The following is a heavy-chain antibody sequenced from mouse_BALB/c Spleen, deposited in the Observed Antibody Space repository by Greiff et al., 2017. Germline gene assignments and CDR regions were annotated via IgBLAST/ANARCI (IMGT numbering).Heavy chain of an antibody. V-gene: IGHV2-9-2*01. CDR1: GFSLTSYD. Sequence: VHLVESGPGLVAPSQSLSITCTVSGFSLTSYDISWIRQPPGKGLEWLGVIWTGGGTNYNSAFMSRLSISKDNSKSQVFLKMNSLQTDDTAIYYCVREDYAMDYWGQGTSVTVSS. CDR3: VREDYAMDY. J-gene: IGHJ4*01. CDR2: IWTGGGT.